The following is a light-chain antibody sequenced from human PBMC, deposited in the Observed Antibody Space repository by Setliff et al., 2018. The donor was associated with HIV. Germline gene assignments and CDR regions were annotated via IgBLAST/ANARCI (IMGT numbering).Light chain of an antibody. CDR2: DVS. V-gene: IGLV2-14*03. Sequence: QSALAQPASVSGSPGQSITISCTGTSSDVGGYNFVSWYQQHPGKAPKLMIYDVSNRPSGVSNRFSGSKSGNTASLTISGFQAEDEADYYCSSYTNTPLYVFGTGTKVTVL. CDR1: SSDVGGYNF. CDR3: SSYTNTPLYV. J-gene: IGLJ1*01.